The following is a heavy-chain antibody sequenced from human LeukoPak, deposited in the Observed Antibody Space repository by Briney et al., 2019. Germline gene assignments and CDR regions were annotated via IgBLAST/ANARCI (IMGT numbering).Heavy chain of an antibody. Sequence: SQTLSLTCTVSGGSISSGSYYWSWIRQPAGKGLEWIGRIYTSGSTNYNPSLKSRVTISVDTSKNQFSLKLSSATAADTAVYYCAREDAGYCSSTSCYGFDALDIWRQGTMVTVSS. D-gene: IGHD2-2*01. V-gene: IGHV4-61*02. J-gene: IGHJ3*02. CDR1: GGSISSGSYY. CDR3: AREDAGYCSSTSCYGFDALDI. CDR2: IYTSGST.